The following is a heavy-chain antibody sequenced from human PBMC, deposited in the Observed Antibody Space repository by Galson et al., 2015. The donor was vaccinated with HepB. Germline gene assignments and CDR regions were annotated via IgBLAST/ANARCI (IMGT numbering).Heavy chain of an antibody. V-gene: IGHV3-30*18. Sequence: SLRLSCAASGFTFSSYGMHWVRQAPGKGLEWVAVISYDGSSKYYADSVKGRFTISRDNSKNTLYLQMNSLRAEDTAVYYCAKDSLLWGIAARFGYYYYYYMDVWGKGTTVTVSS. J-gene: IGHJ6*03. CDR3: AKDSLLWGIAARFGYYYYYYMDV. D-gene: IGHD6-6*01. CDR2: ISYDGSSK. CDR1: GFTFSSYG.